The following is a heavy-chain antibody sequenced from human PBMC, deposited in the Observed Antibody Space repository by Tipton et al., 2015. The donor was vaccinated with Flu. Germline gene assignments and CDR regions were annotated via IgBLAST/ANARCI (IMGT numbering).Heavy chain of an antibody. Sequence: TLFLTCTVSGGSISSYFWSWIRQPPGKGLEWIGYFSFAGGTNYNPSLKSRVTISVDTSKTQVSLRLSSVTAADTAVYYCARYRRPYTPCDYPVRYFDFWGPGTLFAVSS. CDR3: ARYRRPYTPCDYPVRYFDF. J-gene: IGHJ4*02. V-gene: IGHV4-59*01. CDR1: GGSISSYF. D-gene: IGHD4-17*01. CDR2: FSFAGGT.